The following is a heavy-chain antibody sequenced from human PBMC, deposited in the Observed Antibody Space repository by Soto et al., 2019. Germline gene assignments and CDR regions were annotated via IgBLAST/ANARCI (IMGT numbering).Heavy chain of an antibody. V-gene: IGHV1-18*01. CDR1: GYTFTSYG. D-gene: IGHD5-12*01. Sequence: GASVKVSCKASGYTFTSYGISWVRQAPGQGLEWMGWISAYNGNTNYAQKLQGRVTMTTDTSTSTAYMELRSLRSDDTAVYYCACSTSCSRIEYSGYDFCDAFDIWGQGTMVTVSS. CDR2: ISAYNGNT. J-gene: IGHJ3*02. CDR3: ACSTSCSRIEYSGYDFCDAFDI.